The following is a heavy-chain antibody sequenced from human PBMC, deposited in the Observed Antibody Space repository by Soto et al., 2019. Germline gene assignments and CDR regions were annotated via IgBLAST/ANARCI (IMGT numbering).Heavy chain of an antibody. D-gene: IGHD3-22*01. V-gene: IGHV1-24*01. CDR1: GYTLTELS. CDR2: FDPEDGET. Sequence: GASVKVYCKVSGYTLTELSMHCVRQAPGKGLEWMGGFDPEDGETIYAQKFQGRVTMTEDTSTDTAYMELSSLRSEDTAVYYCATPRDHYDSSGQLDYWGQGTLVTVSS. CDR3: ATPRDHYDSSGQLDY. J-gene: IGHJ4*02.